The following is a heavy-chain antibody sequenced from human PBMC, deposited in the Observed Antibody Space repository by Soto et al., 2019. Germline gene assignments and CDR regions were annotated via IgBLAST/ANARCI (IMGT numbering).Heavy chain of an antibody. CDR2: IIPILGIA. V-gene: IGHV1-69*02. CDR3: ARAAYYYESSGYYPGDY. D-gene: IGHD3-22*01. Sequence: ASVKVSCKASGGTFSSYTISWVRQAPGQGLEWMGRIIPILGIANYAQKFQGRVTFTRDTSASTVYMEVSSLRSEDTAMYYCARAAYYYESSGYYPGDYWGQGTLVTVSS. CDR1: GGTFSSYT. J-gene: IGHJ4*02.